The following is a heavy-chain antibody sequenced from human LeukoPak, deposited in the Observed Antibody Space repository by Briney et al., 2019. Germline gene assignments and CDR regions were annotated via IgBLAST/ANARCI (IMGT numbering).Heavy chain of an antibody. CDR2: IYTSGST. D-gene: IGHD6-13*01. V-gene: IGHV4-4*07. CDR3: ARVAQQGGYYYYYYMDV. Sequence: SETLSLTCTVSGGSISSYYWSWIRQPAGKGLEWIGRIYTSGSTNYNPSLKSRVTMSVDTSKNQFSLKLSSVTAADTAAYYCARVAQQGGYYYYYYMDVWGKGTTVTVSS. J-gene: IGHJ6*03. CDR1: GGSISSYY.